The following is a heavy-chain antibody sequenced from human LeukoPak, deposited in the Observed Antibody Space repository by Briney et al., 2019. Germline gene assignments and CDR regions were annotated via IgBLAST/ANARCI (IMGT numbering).Heavy chain of an antibody. CDR1: GFTFSSHA. J-gene: IGHJ4*02. Sequence: GGSLRLSCAASGFTFSSHALSWVRQAPGKGLEWVSSLSGSGYNTYYADSVKGRFTISRDNSKDTVYLQMNSLRAEDTAVYYCAKDPYGTRYFDYWGQGTLVTVSS. V-gene: IGHV3-23*01. CDR3: AKDPYGTRYFDY. CDR2: LSGSGYNT. D-gene: IGHD2-2*01.